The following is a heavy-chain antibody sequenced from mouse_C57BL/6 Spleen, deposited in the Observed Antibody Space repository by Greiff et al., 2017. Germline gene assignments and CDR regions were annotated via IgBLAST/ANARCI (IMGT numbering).Heavy chain of an antibody. CDR1: GYAFTNYL. CDR3: ARGGDKTDWYFDD. J-gene: IGHJ1*03. CDR2: INPGSGGT. Sequence: VQLQQSGAELVRPGTSVKVSCKASGYAFTNYLIEWVKQRPGQGLEWIGVINPGSGGTNYNEKFKGKATLTADKSSSTAYMQLSSLTSEDSAVYFCARGGDKTDWYFDDWGTGTTVTVSS. V-gene: IGHV1-54*01.